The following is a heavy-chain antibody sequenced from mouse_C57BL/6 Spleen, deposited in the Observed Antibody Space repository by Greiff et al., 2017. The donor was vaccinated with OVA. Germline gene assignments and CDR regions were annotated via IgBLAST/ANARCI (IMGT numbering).Heavy chain of an antibody. V-gene: IGHV5-6*01. J-gene: IGHJ1*03. D-gene: IGHD1-1*01. Sequence: EVKLVESGGDLVKPGGSLKLSCAASGFTFSSYGMSWVRQTPDKRLEWVATISSGGSYTYYPDSVKGRFTISRDNAKNPLYLQMSSLKSEDTAMYYCARPITTVVAHWYFDVWGTGTTVTVSS. CDR2: ISSGGSYT. CDR1: GFTFSSYG. CDR3: ARPITTVVAHWYFDV.